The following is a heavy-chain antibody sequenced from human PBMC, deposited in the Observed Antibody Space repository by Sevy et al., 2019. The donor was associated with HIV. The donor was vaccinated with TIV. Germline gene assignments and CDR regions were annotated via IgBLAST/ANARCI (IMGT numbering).Heavy chain of an antibody. V-gene: IGHV3-48*03. J-gene: IGHJ4*02. CDR3: ARDLPPSATTVAHFDC. CDR2: ISNSGTTI. CDR1: GFTFSSYE. D-gene: IGHD4-17*01. Sequence: GGSLRLSCAASGFTFSSYEMNWVRQAPGKGLEWVSYISNSGTTISYSDSVKGRFTISRDNARNSLYLQMNSLRAEDTGVYYCARDLPPSATTVAHFDCWGQGTLVTVSS.